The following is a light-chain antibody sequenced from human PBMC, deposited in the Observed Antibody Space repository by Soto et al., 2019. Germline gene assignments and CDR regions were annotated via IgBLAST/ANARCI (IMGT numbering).Light chain of an antibody. CDR3: QQYGTSSLT. CDR2: GAS. CDR1: QIVSSSY. Sequence: EIVLTQSPGTLSLSPGERATLSCRASQIVSSSYLTWYQQKSGQAPRLLIYGASSRATGIPDRFSGSGSGTDFTLTISRLEPEDFAVYYCQQYGTSSLTFGGGTKVDIK. V-gene: IGKV3-20*01. J-gene: IGKJ4*01.